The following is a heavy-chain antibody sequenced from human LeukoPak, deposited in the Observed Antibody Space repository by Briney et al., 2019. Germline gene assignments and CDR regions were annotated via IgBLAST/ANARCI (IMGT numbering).Heavy chain of an antibody. V-gene: IGHV4-39*07. Sequence: SETLSLTCTVSGGSISITRYYWSWIRQPPGKGLEWIGEINHSGSTNYNPSLKSRVTISVDTSKNQFSLKLSSVTAADTAVYYCARGPWGNYFTFDYWGQGTLVTVSS. CDR3: ARGPWGNYFTFDY. CDR1: GGSISITRYY. D-gene: IGHD4-11*01. CDR2: INHSGST. J-gene: IGHJ4*02.